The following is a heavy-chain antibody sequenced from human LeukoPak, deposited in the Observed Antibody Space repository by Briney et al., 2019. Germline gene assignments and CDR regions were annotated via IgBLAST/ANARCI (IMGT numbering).Heavy chain of an antibody. V-gene: IGHV1-8*01. CDR1: GYTFTSYD. D-gene: IGHD7-27*01. Sequence: ASVKVSCKASGYTFTSYDINWVRQATGQGLEWMGWMSPNSGNTGYAQKFQGRVTMARDTFINTAYMELSSLRSEDTAVYYCARGPPNWGFDYWGPGTLVTVSS. J-gene: IGHJ4*02. CDR2: MSPNSGNT. CDR3: ARGPPNWGFDY.